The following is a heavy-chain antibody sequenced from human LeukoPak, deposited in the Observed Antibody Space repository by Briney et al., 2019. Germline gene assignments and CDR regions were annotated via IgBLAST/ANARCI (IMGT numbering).Heavy chain of an antibody. CDR2: ISGSGGST. D-gene: IGHD1-14*01. V-gene: IGHV3-23*01. Sequence: GGSLRLSCAASGFTFSSDAMSWVRQAPGKGLEWVSAISGSGGSTYYADSVKGRFTISRDNSKNTLYLQMNSLRAEDTAVYYCAKGGPPQYAENWFDPWGQGTLVTVSS. CDR3: AKGGPPQYAENWFDP. J-gene: IGHJ5*02. CDR1: GFTFSSDA.